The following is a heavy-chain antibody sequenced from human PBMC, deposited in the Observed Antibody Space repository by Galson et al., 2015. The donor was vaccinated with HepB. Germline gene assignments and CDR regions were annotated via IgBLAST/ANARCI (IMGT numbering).Heavy chain of an antibody. CDR1: GFTFSSYS. J-gene: IGHJ6*02. V-gene: IGHV3-48*02. Sequence: SLRLSCAASGFTFSSYSMNWVRRAPGKGLEWVSYISSTSSTTDYADSVKGRFTISRDNAKNSLFLQMNTLRDEDTAVYYCARGQQWLASYYYYGMDVWGQGTKVTVSS. CDR2: ISSTSSTT. CDR3: ARGQQWLASYYYYGMDV. D-gene: IGHD6-19*01.